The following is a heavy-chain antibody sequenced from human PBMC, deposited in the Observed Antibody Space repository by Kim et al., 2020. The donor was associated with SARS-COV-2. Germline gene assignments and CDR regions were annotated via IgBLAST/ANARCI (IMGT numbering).Heavy chain of an antibody. Sequence: YADTVKGRFTIARDKSKNTLYLQMSCLRAEDTAVYYCVKDLAGDYGWSDYWGQGTLVTVSS. V-gene: IGHV3-64D*06. CDR3: VKDLAGDYGWSDY. J-gene: IGHJ4*02. D-gene: IGHD4-17*01.